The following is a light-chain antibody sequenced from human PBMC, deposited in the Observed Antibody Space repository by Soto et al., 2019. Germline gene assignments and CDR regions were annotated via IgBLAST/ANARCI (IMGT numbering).Light chain of an antibody. CDR1: SSDVGSYNR. CDR3: YSSTSSNTYV. Sequence: QSVLTQPPSVSGSPGQSVTISCSGTSSDVGSYNRVSWYQQAPGTAPKVMIYDVSNRPSGVPDRFSGSKSGNTASLTISGLQPEDEADYYCYSSTSSNTYVSGPGTMVTVL. J-gene: IGLJ1*01. CDR2: DVS. V-gene: IGLV2-18*02.